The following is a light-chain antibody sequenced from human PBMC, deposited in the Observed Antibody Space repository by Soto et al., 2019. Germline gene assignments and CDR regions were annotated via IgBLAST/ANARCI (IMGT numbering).Light chain of an antibody. CDR2: DVT. CDR3: SSFTSSNTVV. V-gene: IGLV2-14*03. Sequence: QSVLTQPASVSGSPGQSITISCTGTSSDVGSYNYVSWYQQHPDKAPKLMIYDVTNRPSGVSYRFSGSKSGNTASLTISGLQAEDEADYYCSSFTSSNTVVFGGGTKLTVL. J-gene: IGLJ3*02. CDR1: SSDVGSYNY.